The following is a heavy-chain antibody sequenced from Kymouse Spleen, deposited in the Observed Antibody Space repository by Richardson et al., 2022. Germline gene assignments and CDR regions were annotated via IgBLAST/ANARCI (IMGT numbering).Heavy chain of an antibody. D-gene: IGHD3-10*01,IGHD3-16*02. Sequence: QVQLQESGPGLVKPSGTLSLTCAVSGGSISSSNWWSWVRQPPGKGLEWIGEIYHSGSTNYNPSLKSRVTISVDKSKNQFSLKLSSVTAADTAVYYCARVVGEFPTTTTTVWTSGAKGPRSPSPQ. CDR3: ARVVGEFPTTTTTVWTS. J-gene: IGHJ6*02. CDR1: GGSISSSNW. CDR2: IYHSGST. V-gene: IGHV4-4*02.